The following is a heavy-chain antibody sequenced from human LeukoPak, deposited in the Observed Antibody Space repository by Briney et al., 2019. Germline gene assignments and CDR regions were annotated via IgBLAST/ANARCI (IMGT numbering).Heavy chain of an antibody. Sequence: GGSLRLSCAASGFTFSTYGMHWVRQAPGKGLEWVAVIWYDGSNKYYADSVRGRFTISRDNFKNTLYLQMNSLRAEDTAVYYCARDLEIGSSSYYFDYWGQGTLVTVST. CDR1: GFTFSTYG. CDR3: ARDLEIGSSSYYFDY. CDR2: IWYDGSNK. V-gene: IGHV3-33*01. J-gene: IGHJ4*02. D-gene: IGHD3-3*01.